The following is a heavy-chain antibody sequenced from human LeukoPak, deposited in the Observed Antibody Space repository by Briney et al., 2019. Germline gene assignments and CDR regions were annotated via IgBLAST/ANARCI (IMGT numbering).Heavy chain of an antibody. D-gene: IGHD5-12*01. Sequence: GESLQISCAASGFTFSSYWMSWVRQAPGKGLEWVANIKQDGSEKYYVDSVKGRFTISRDNAKNSLYLQMNSLRAEDTAVYYCAREDIVATIFDYWGQGTLVTVSS. J-gene: IGHJ4*02. CDR2: IKQDGSEK. V-gene: IGHV3-7*01. CDR1: GFTFSSYW. CDR3: AREDIVATIFDY.